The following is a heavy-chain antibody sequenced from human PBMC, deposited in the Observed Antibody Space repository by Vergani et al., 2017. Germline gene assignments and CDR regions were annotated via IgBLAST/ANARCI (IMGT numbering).Heavy chain of an antibody. J-gene: IGHJ2*01. V-gene: IGHV4-31*03. Sequence: QVQLQESGPGLVKPSQTLSLTCTVSGGSLSSGGYYWSWIRQHPGKGLEWIGYIYYSGSTYYNPSLKSRVTISVDTSKNQFSLKLSSVTAADTAVYYCARDIAARGYWYFDLWGRGTLVTVSS. CDR3: ARDIAARGYWYFDL. CDR2: IYYSGST. D-gene: IGHD6-6*01. CDR1: GGSLSSGGYY.